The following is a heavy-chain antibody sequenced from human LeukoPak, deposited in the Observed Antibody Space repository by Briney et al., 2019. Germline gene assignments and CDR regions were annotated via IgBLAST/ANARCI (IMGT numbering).Heavy chain of an antibody. CDR1: GGSFSGYY. J-gene: IGHJ4*02. CDR2: INHSGST. CDR3: ARRRGGYYFDY. V-gene: IGHV4-34*01. Sequence: PSETLSLTCAVYGGSFSGYYWSWIRQPPGKGLEWIGEINHSGSTNYNPSLKSRVTISVDTSKNQFSLKLSSVTAAGTAVYYCARRRGGYYFDYWGQGTLVTVSS. D-gene: IGHD2-15*01.